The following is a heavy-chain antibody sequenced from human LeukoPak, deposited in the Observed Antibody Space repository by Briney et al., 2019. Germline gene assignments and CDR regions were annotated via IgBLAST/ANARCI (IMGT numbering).Heavy chain of an antibody. J-gene: IGHJ6*02. CDR1: GFTFSSYW. V-gene: IGHV3-7*01. Sequence: GGSLRLSCTASGFTFSSYWMSWVRQAPGKGLEWVANIKQVGSEKYYVDSVKGRFTISRDNAKNSLYLQMNSLRAEDTAVYYCARDDIVVAPAAIYSYGMDVWGQGTTVTVSS. CDR2: IKQVGSEK. CDR3: ARDDIVVAPAAIYSYGMDV. D-gene: IGHD2-2*01.